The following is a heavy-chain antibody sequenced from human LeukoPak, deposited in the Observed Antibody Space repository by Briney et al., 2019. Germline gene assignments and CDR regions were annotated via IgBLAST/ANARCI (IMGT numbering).Heavy chain of an antibody. CDR3: AKGLRGIYDY. D-gene: IGHD1-26*01. Sequence: PGGSLRLSCAASGFTFNSYAMTWVRQAPEKGLEWVSPISDSGVSTYYVDSVKGRFTISRDNSKNTLYLQMNSLRAEDTAVYYCAKGLRGIYDYWGQGTLVTVSS. CDR2: ISDSGVST. CDR1: GFTFNSYA. J-gene: IGHJ4*02. V-gene: IGHV3-23*01.